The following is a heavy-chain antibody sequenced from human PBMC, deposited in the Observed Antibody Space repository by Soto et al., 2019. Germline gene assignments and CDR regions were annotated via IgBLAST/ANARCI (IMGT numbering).Heavy chain of an antibody. D-gene: IGHD5-12*01. V-gene: IGHV1-46*03. CDR3: ARDLGNGYDSCWFDP. CDR1: GYTFTSYY. CDR2: INPSGGST. J-gene: IGHJ5*02. Sequence: ASVKVSCKAPGYTFTSYYMHWVRQAPGQGLEWMGIINPSGGSTSYAQKFQGRVTMTRDTSTSTVYMELSSLRSEDTAVYYCARDLGNGYDSCWFDPWGQGTLVTVSS.